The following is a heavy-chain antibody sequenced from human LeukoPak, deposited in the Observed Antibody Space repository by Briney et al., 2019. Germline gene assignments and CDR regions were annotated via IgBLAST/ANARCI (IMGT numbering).Heavy chain of an antibody. D-gene: IGHD3-3*01. J-gene: IGHJ5*02. CDR1: GFTFSSFS. CDR2: IITSSSYI. Sequence: GGSLRLSCAASGFTFSSFSMNWVRQAPGKGLEWVSSIITSSSYIYYADSVKGRFTIPRDDAKNSLYLQMHSLRAEDTAVYYCARGAKIPIVIFGVITPNWFDAWGQGTLVTVSS. V-gene: IGHV3-21*01. CDR3: ARGAKIPIVIFGVITPNWFDA.